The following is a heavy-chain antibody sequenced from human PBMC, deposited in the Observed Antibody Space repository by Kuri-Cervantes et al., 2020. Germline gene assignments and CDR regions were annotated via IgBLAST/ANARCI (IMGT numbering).Heavy chain of an antibody. CDR1: GGSFSGYY. CDR3: TRRVGGSSADD. CDR2: IDHSGST. J-gene: IGHJ4*02. Sequence: SQTLSLTCAVYGGSFSGYYWSWIRHFPEKGLEWIGAIDHSGSTNHNPSLKSRVTISVDTSKNQFSLKLSSVTAADTAVYYCTRRVGGSSADDWGQGTLVTVSS. V-gene: IGHV4-34*01. D-gene: IGHD6-6*01.